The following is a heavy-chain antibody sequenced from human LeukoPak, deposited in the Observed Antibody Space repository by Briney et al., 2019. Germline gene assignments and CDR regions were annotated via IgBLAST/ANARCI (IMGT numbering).Heavy chain of an antibody. Sequence: ASVKVSRKASGYTFTGYYMHWVRQAPGQGLEWMGWINPNSGGTNYAQKFQGRVTMTRDTSISTAYMELSRLRSDDTAVYYCARDVGSSSVVDYWGQGTLVTVSS. V-gene: IGHV1-2*02. CDR1: GYTFTGYY. J-gene: IGHJ4*02. CDR3: ARDVGSSSVVDY. D-gene: IGHD6-6*01. CDR2: INPNSGGT.